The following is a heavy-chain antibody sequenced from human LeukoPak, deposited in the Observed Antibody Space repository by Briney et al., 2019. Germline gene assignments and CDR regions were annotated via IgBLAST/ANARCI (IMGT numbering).Heavy chain of an antibody. CDR3: ARAYDRVGVFYFDY. D-gene: IGHD1-26*01. V-gene: IGHV4-4*07. CDR2: IYTSGSP. J-gene: IGHJ4*02. CDR1: GGSISSYD. Sequence: SETLSLTCTVSGGSISSYDWSWIRQPAGKGLEWIGRIYTSGSPNYNPSLKSRVTMSVDTSKNQFSLKLSSVTAADTAVYYCARAYDRVGVFYFDYWGQGTLVTVSS.